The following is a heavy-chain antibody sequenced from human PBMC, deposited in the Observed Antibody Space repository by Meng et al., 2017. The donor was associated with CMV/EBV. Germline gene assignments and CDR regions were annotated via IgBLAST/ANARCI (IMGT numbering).Heavy chain of an antibody. V-gene: IGHV4-34*01. J-gene: IGHJ4*02. Sequence: VEIQQGGAGLLEPSETLSRPCAVYGGSFSGYYWSWIRQPPGKGLEWIGEINHSGSTNYNPSLKSRVTISVDTSKNQFSLKLSSVTAADTAVYYCARGGIAAAGPFDYWGQGTLVTVSS. CDR2: INHSGST. CDR1: GGSFSGYY. CDR3: ARGGIAAAGPFDY. D-gene: IGHD6-13*01.